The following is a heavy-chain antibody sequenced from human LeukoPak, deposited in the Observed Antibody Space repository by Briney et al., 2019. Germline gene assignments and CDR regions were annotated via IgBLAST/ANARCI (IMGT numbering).Heavy chain of an antibody. J-gene: IGHJ5*02. CDR1: GGSISSSSYY. V-gene: IGHV4-39*07. Sequence: SETLSLTCTVSGGSISSSSYYWGWIRQPPGKGLEWIGSIYHSGSTYYNPSLKSRVTISVDTSKNQFSLKLSSVTAADTAVYYCARTHFWFDPWGQGTLVTVSS. D-gene: IGHD3-3*02. CDR3: ARTHFWFDP. CDR2: IYHSGST.